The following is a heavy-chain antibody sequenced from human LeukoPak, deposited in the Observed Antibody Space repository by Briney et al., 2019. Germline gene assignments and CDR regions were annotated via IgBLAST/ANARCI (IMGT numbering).Heavy chain of an antibody. J-gene: IGHJ4*02. CDR3: ARVYYGSGSFYFDY. V-gene: IGHV4-59*01. CDR2: IYYSGST. D-gene: IGHD3-10*01. Sequence: SETLSLTCTVSGGSISSYYWSWIRQPPGKGLEWIGYIYYSGSTNYNPSLKSRVTISVDTSKNQFSLKLSSVTAADTAVYYCARVYYGSGSFYFDYWGQGTLVTASS. CDR1: GGSISSYY.